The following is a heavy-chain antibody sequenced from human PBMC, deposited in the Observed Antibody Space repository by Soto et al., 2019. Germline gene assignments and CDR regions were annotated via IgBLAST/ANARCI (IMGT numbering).Heavy chain of an antibody. J-gene: IGHJ6*02. Sequence: XATLSLSCTVSGGSISSSSYYWGWIRQPPGKGLEWIGSIYYSGSTYYNPSLKSRVTISVDTSKNQFSLKLSSVTAADTAVYYCARSSSGPYYYGMDVWGQGTTVTVSS. D-gene: IGHD6-19*01. CDR3: ARSSSGPYYYGMDV. CDR1: GGSISSSSYY. CDR2: IYYSGST. V-gene: IGHV4-39*01.